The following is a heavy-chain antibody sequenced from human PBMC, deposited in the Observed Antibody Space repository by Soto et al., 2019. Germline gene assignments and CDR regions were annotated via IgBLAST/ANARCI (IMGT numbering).Heavy chain of an antibody. J-gene: IGHJ6*02. V-gene: IGHV1-8*01. Sequence: ASVKVSCKASGYTFTSYDINWVRQATGQGLEWMGWMNPNSGNTGYAQKFQGRVTMTRNTSISTAYMELSSLRSEDTAVYYCARDLGGIAARRAYYYYYGMDVWGQGTTVTVSS. CDR1: GYTFTSYD. CDR3: ARDLGGIAARRAYYYYYGMDV. D-gene: IGHD6-6*01. CDR2: MNPNSGNT.